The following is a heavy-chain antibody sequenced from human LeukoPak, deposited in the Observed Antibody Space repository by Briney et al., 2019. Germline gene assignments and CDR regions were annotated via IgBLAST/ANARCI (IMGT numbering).Heavy chain of an antibody. CDR2: IIPIFGTA. CDR3: ARARFSSRKRDGYLDS. D-gene: IGHD6-13*01. V-gene: IGHV1-69*13. CDR1: GGTFSSYA. J-gene: IGHJ4*02. Sequence: SVKVSCKASGGTFSSYAISWVRQAPGQGLEWMGGIIPIFGTANYAQKFQGRVTITADESTSTAYMELSSLRSEDTAVYYCARARFSSRKRDGYLDSWGEGTLVTVSS.